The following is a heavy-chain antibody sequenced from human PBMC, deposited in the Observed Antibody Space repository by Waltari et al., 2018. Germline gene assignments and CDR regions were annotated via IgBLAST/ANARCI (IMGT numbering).Heavy chain of an antibody. V-gene: IGHV1-69*08. CDR3: ARDGLWSSSYHHFTREWYYGMDV. CDR1: GGTFSSYA. J-gene: IGHJ6*02. CDR2: IIPIFGTA. Sequence: QVQLVQSGAEVKKPGSSVKVSCKASGGTFSSYAISWVRQAPGQGLEWMGRIIPIFGTANYAQKFQGRVTITADKSTSTAYMELSSLRSEDTAVYYCARDGLWSSSYHHFTREWYYGMDVWGQGTTVTVSS. D-gene: IGHD2-15*01.